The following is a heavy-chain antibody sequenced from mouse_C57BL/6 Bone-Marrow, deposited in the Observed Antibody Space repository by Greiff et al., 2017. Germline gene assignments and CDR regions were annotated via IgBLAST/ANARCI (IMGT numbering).Heavy chain of an antibody. D-gene: IGHD1-1*01. V-gene: IGHV2-9*01. J-gene: IGHJ4*01. CDR1: GFSLTSYG. Sequence: VKVVESGPGLVAPSQSLSITCTVSGFSLTSYGVDWVRQPTGKGLEWLGVIWGGGSTNYNSALMSRLSISKDNSKSQVFLKMNSLQTDDTAMYYCAKHYYGSSYYYYAMDYWGQGTSVTVSS. CDR3: AKHYYGSSYYYYAMDY. CDR2: IWGGGST.